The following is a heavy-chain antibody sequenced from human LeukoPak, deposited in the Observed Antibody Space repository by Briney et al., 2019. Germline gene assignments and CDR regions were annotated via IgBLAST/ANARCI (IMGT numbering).Heavy chain of an antibody. Sequence: SAPTLVNATQTLTLTCTYSGFSLSTRGKCVSWIRQPPGKALKWLSPIDWDDDKYYSTSLKTRLTISKDTSKNQVVLTMTNMDPVDTATYYCARTRLYGDSDYWGQGTLVTVSS. D-gene: IGHD4-17*01. J-gene: IGHJ4*02. CDR2: IDWDDDK. CDR3: ARTRLYGDSDY. V-gene: IGHV2-70*01. CDR1: GFSLSTRGKC.